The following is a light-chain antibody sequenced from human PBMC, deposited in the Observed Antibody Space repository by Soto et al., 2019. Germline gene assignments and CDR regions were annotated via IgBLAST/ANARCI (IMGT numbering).Light chain of an antibody. CDR1: QSVSSN. J-gene: IGKJ1*01. CDR3: QQYNNWSPWT. Sequence: EIVMTQSPATLSVSPGERATLSCRASQSVSSNLSWYHQKPGQAPRLLIYGASTRATGIPARFSGSGSGTEFTLTISSLKSEDFAVYYCQQYNNWSPWTLGQGTKVEIK. CDR2: GAS. V-gene: IGKV3-15*01.